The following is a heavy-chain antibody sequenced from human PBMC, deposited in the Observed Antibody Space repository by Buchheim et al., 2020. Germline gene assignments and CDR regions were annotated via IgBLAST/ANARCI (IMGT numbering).Heavy chain of an antibody. CDR1: GYTFTSYD. CDR2: MNPNSGNT. V-gene: IGHV1-8*01. Sequence: QVQLVQSGAEVKKPGASVKVSCKASGYTFTSYDINWVRQATGQGLEWMGWMNPNSGNTGYAQKFQGRVTMTRKTSISTAYLELSSLRSEDTAVYYCARGFKVVTMIVVVTVGEYGMDVWGQGTT. D-gene: IGHD3-22*01. J-gene: IGHJ6*02. CDR3: ARGFKVVTMIVVVTVGEYGMDV.